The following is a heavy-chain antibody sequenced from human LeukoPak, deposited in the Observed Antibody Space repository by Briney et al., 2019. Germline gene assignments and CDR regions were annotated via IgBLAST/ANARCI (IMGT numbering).Heavy chain of an antibody. V-gene: IGHV3-30*03. J-gene: IGHJ4*02. D-gene: IGHD3-9*01. CDR1: GFTFSSYG. Sequence: HPGGSLRLSCAASGFTFSSYGMHWVRQAPNRGLEWVAVISYDGSNKYYADSVKGRFTISRDNAKNTLYLQMNSLRAEDTAVYYCARDISPQGGAWLGYWGQGTLVTVSS. CDR2: ISYDGSNK. CDR3: ARDISPQGGAWLGY.